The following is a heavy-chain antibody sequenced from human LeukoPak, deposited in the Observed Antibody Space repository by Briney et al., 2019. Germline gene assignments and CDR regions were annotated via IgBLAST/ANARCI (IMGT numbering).Heavy chain of an antibody. CDR2: IYYSGST. Sequence: PSETLSLTCTVSGGSISSYYWSWIRQPPGKGLEWIGYIYYSGSTNYNPSLKSRVTISVDTSKNQFSLKLSSVTAADTAVYYCARGEGIAAADTWGQGTLVTVSS. J-gene: IGHJ4*02. D-gene: IGHD6-13*01. V-gene: IGHV4-59*01. CDR3: ARGEGIAAADT. CDR1: GGSISSYY.